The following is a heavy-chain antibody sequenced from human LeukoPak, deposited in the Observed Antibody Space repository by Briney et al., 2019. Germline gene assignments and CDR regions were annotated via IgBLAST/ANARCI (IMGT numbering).Heavy chain of an antibody. CDR1: GGTFSSYA. CDR3: ASCSSTSCRPYYYYYGMDV. CDR2: IIPIFGTA. D-gene: IGHD2-2*01. V-gene: IGHV1-69*06. Sequence: ASVKVSCKASGGTFSSYAISWVREAPGQGLERMGGIIPIFGTANYAQKFQGRVTITADKSTSTAYMELSSLRSEDTAVYYCASCSSTSCRPYYYYYGMDVWGKGTTVTVSS. J-gene: IGHJ6*04.